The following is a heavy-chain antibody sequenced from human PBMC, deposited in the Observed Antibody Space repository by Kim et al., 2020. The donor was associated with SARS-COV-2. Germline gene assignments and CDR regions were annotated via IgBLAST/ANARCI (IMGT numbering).Heavy chain of an antibody. V-gene: IGHV1-2*06. D-gene: IGHD2-2*01. J-gene: IGHJ6*02. CDR1: GYTFTGYY. CDR3: ARDEICSSTSCYYFYYYGMDV. CDR2: INPNSGGT. Sequence: ASVKVSCKASGYTFTGYYMHWVRQAPGQGLEWMGRINPNSGGTNYAQKFQGRVTMTRDTSISTAYMELSRLRSDDTAVYYCARDEICSSTSCYYFYYYGMDVWGQGTTVTVSS.